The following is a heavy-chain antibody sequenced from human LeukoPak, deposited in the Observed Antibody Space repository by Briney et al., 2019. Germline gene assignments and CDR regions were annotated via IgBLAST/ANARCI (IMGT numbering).Heavy chain of an antibody. CDR1: GFTFKNAW. V-gene: IGHV3-49*03. CDR3: TRGKGDQGWY. CDR2: IRSKGYGGTT. D-gene: IGHD2-15*01. J-gene: IGHJ4*02. Sequence: GGSLRLSCEASGFTFKNAWMSWFRQAPGKGLEWVGFIRSKGYGGTTEYAASVKGRFTISRDDSKSIAYLQMNSLKTEDTAVYYCTRGKGDQGWYWGQGTLVTVSS.